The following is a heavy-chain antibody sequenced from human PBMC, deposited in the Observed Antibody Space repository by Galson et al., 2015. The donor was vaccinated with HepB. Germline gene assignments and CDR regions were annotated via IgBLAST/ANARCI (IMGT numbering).Heavy chain of an antibody. V-gene: IGHV3-7*03. D-gene: IGHD6-19*01. CDR1: GFTFNDHW. CDR2: IKEDGSEK. CDR3: ARVRKQWMVLYYFDY. J-gene: IGHJ4*02. Sequence: LRLSCAASGFTFNDHWMGWVRQAPGKGLEWVANIKEDGSEKYYVDSVKGRFSISRDNAKNSLYLQMNSLTAEDTAMYYCARVRKQWMVLYYFDYWGQGTQVTLSS.